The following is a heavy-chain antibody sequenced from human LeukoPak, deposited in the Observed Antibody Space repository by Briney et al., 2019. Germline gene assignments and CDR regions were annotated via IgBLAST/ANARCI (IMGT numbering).Heavy chain of an antibody. CDR1: GFTFSSYW. J-gene: IGHJ4*02. Sequence: PGGSLRLSCAASGFTFSSYWMHWVRQAPGKGLVWVSRINNDGSSTTYADSVKGRFTISRDNAKNTMYLQMNSLRADDTDVYFCAREGSSGLDFDYWGQGTLVTVSS. V-gene: IGHV3-74*01. D-gene: IGHD3-22*01. CDR2: INNDGSST. CDR3: AREGSSGLDFDY.